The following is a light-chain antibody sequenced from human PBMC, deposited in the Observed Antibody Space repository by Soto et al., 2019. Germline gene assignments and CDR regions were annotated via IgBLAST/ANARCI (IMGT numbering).Light chain of an antibody. CDR2: AAS. CDR1: QSISSY. J-gene: IGKJ1*01. CDR3: QQSYSTPRT. Sequence: DIQMTQSPSSLSASVGDRVTITCRASQSISSYLNWYQQKPGKAPKLLIYAASSLRSGVPSRISGSGSGTDLTLTISRLQPEDFGTDDCQQSYSTPRTFGQGSLVEIK. V-gene: IGKV1-39*01.